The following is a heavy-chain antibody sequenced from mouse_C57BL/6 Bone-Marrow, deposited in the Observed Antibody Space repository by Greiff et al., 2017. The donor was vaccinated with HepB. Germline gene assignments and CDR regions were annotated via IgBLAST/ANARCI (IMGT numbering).Heavy chain of an antibody. J-gene: IGHJ4*01. V-gene: IGHV1-72*01. Sequence: VQLQQSGAELVRPGASVKLSCTASGFNIKDDYMHWVKQRPGRGLEWIGRIDPNSGGTKYNEKFKSKPTLTVDKPSSTAYMQLSSLTSEDSAVYYCARQLYYYAMDYWGQGTSVTVSS. D-gene: IGHD3-1*01. CDR1: GFNIKDDY. CDR3: ARQLYYYAMDY. CDR2: IDPNSGGT.